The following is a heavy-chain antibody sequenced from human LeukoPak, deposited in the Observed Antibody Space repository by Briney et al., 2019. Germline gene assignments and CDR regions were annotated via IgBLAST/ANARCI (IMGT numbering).Heavy chain of an antibody. V-gene: IGHV1-18*01. CDR1: GYTFTSYG. CDR2: ISAYNGNT. J-gene: IGHJ5*02. Sequence: GASVKVSCKASGYTFTSYGISWVRQAPGQGLEWMGWISAYNGNTNYAQKLQGRVTMTTDTSTSTAYMELRSLRSDDTAVYYCARDLPFGGPVTTTNWFDPWGQGTLVTVSS. CDR3: ARDLPFGGPVTTTNWFDP. D-gene: IGHD3-16*01.